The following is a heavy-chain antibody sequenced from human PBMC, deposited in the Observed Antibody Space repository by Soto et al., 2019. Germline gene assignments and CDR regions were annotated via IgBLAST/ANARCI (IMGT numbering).Heavy chain of an antibody. Sequence: PSETLSLTCAVYGGSFSGYYCSWSRQPPGKGLEWIGEINHSGSTNYNPSLKSRVTISVDTSKNQFSLKLSSVTAADTAVYYCARRPSYSSGWYWNYYYGMDVWGQGATVTVSS. J-gene: IGHJ6*02. CDR2: INHSGST. CDR1: GGSFSGYY. CDR3: ARRPSYSSGWYWNYYYGMDV. D-gene: IGHD6-19*01. V-gene: IGHV4-34*01.